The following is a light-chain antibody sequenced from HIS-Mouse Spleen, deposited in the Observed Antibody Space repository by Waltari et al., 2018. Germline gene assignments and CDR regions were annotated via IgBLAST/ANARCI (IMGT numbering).Light chain of an antibody. CDR2: EVS. CDR3: SSYTSSSTPYV. Sequence: QSALTQPASVSGSPGQSIIISCTGTSSDVGGYNYVSWYQQHPGKAPKLMIYEVSNRPSGVSNPFSGSTSGNTASLTISGLQAEDEADYYCSSYTSSSTPYVFGTGTKVTVL. V-gene: IGLV2-14*01. CDR1: SSDVGGYNY. J-gene: IGLJ1*01.